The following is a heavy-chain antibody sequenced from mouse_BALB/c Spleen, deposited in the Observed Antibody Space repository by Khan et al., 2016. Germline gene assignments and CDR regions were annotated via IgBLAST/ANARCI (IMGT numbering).Heavy chain of an antibody. CDR1: GFTFTDYY. V-gene: IGHV7-3*02. CDR2: IRNKANGYTT. Sequence: VQLKESGGGLVQPGGSLRLSCATSGFTFTDYYMSWVRQPPGKALEWLGFIRNKANGYTTAYSASVKGRFTISRDNSQSILYLQMNTLRAEDSATYYCARVHYGNYYYDYWGQGTTLTVSS. D-gene: IGHD2-1*01. J-gene: IGHJ2*01. CDR3: ARVHYGNYYYDY.